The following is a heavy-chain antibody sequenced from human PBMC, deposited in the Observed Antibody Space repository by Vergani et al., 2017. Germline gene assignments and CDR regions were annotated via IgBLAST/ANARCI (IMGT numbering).Heavy chain of an antibody. Sequence: EVQLVESGGVVVQPGGSLRLSCAASGFTFDDYTMHWVRQAPVKGLEWVSLLSLNGVSTYYADSVKGRFTISRDNSKNSLYLQMNSLRTEDTALYYCAKTLRQYRSSCADYWGRGTLVTVSS. J-gene: IGHJ4*02. CDR2: LSLNGVST. D-gene: IGHD6-6*01. V-gene: IGHV3-43*01. CDR3: AKTLRQYRSSCADY. CDR1: GFTFDDYT.